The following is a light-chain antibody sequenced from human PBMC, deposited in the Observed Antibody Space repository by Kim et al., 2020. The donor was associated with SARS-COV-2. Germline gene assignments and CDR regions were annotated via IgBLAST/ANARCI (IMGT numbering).Light chain of an antibody. Sequence: LSASVGDRVTITCRARQAITNYLAWYQQTPGRAPELLIYAADTLQSGVPSRFSGSGSGTDFTLTISSLQPEDVGYYYCQQFNSPYTFGQGTKLEI. CDR1: QAITNY. V-gene: IGKV1-9*01. J-gene: IGKJ2*01. CDR3: QQFNSPYT. CDR2: AAD.